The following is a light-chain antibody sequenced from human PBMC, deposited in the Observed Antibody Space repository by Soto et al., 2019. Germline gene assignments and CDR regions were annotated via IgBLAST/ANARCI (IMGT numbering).Light chain of an antibody. J-gene: IGKJ2*01. Sequence: EIVLTQSPATLSVSPGERATLSCRASQSVNQKLGWYQQKPGQAPRLLIYVASYRATGIPARFSGSGSGTEYTLTISNLQAEDFAVYYCQQRSNWPRYTFGQGTKLEIK. CDR2: VAS. CDR3: QQRSNWPRYT. CDR1: QSVNQK. V-gene: IGKV3-15*01.